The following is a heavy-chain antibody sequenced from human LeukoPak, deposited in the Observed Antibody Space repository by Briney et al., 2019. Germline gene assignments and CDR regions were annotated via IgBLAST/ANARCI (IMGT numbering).Heavy chain of an antibody. D-gene: IGHD3-9*01. Sequence: SETLSLTCTVSGYSISSGYYWGWIRQPPGKGLEWIGSIYHSGSTYYNPSLKSRVTISVDTSKNQFSLKLSSVTAADTAVYYCARELGGTLRYFEWSRKAYYMDVWGKGTTVTVSS. CDR1: GYSISSGYY. CDR3: ARELGGTLRYFEWSRKAYYMDV. CDR2: IYHSGST. V-gene: IGHV4-38-2*02. J-gene: IGHJ6*03.